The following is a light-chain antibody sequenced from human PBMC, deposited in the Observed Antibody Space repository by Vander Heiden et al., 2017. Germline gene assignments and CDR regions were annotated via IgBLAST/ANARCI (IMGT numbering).Light chain of an antibody. Sequence: SVGDRVTITCRASQSISSWLAWYQQKPGKAPKLLIYKASSLESGVPSSFSGSGSGTEFTLTISSLQPDDFATYYCQQYNSYWTFGQGTKVEIK. CDR2: KAS. J-gene: IGKJ1*01. CDR1: QSISSW. CDR3: QQYNSYWT. V-gene: IGKV1-5*03.